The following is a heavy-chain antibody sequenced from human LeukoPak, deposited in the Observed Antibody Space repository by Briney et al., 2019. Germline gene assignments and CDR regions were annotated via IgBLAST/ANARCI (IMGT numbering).Heavy chain of an antibody. Sequence: GGSLRLSCAASGFTFSSYSMNWVRQAPGKGLEWVSSISSSSSYIYYADSVKGRFTISRDNTKNSLYLQMNSLRAEDTAVYYCARVRGLKEPHYWGQGTLVTVSS. CDR1: GFTFSSYS. CDR3: ARVRGLKEPHY. CDR2: ISSSSSYI. J-gene: IGHJ4*02. D-gene: IGHD1-26*01. V-gene: IGHV3-21*01.